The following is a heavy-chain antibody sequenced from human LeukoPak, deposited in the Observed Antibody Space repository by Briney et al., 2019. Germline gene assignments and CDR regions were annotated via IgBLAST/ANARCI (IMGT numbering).Heavy chain of an antibody. J-gene: IGHJ5*02. V-gene: IGHV3-43*01. CDR1: GFTFDDYT. CDR2: ISWDGGST. Sequence: GGSLRLSCAASGFTFDDYTMHWVRQAPGKGLEWVSLISWDGGSTYYADSVKGRFTISRDNSKNTLYLQMNSLRAEDTAVYYCALTSGPWGQGTLVTVSS. CDR3: ALTSGP. D-gene: IGHD2/OR15-2a*01.